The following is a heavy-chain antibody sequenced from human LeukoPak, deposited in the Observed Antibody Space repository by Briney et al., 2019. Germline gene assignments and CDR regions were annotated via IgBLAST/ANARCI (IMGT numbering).Heavy chain of an antibody. CDR1: GGSISSYY. Sequence: SETLSLTCTVSGGSISSYYWSWLRQPAGKGLEWIGRIYTSGSTNYNPSLKSRVTMSVDTSKNQFSLKLSSVTAADTAVYYCARNPGFSITPNFDYWGQGTLVTVSS. J-gene: IGHJ4*02. V-gene: IGHV4-4*07. CDR3: ARNPGFSITPNFDY. D-gene: IGHD3-10*01. CDR2: IYTSGST.